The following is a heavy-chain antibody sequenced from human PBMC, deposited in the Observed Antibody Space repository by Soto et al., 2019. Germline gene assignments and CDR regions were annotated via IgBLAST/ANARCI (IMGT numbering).Heavy chain of an antibody. CDR3: ARHVPASPFDP. CDR1: GGSISSYY. CDR2: IYYSGST. Sequence: ASETLSLTCTVSGGSISSYYWSWIRQPPGKGLEWIGYIYYSGSTNYNPSLKSRVTISVDTSKNQFSLKLSSVTAADTAVYYCARHVPASPFDPWGQGTLVTVSS. V-gene: IGHV4-59*08. J-gene: IGHJ5*02.